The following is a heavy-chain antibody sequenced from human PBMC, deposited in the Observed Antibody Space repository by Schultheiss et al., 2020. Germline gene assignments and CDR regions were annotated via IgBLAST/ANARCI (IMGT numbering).Heavy chain of an antibody. CDR2: IYYSGST. J-gene: IGHJ1*01. Sequence: SETLSLTCAVYGGSFSAYYWSWIRQSPGKGLEWIGYIYYSGSTNYNPSLKSRVTISVDTSKNQFSLKLTSVTAADTALYYCARQGGSWGQGVLVTVSS. V-gene: IGHV4-59*08. D-gene: IGHD3-16*01. CDR3: ARQGGS. CDR1: GGSFSAYY.